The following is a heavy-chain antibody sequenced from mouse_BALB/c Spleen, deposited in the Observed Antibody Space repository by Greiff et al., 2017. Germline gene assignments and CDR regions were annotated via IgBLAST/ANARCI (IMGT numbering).Heavy chain of an antibody. V-gene: IGHV1-20*02. CDR2: INPYNGDT. CDR3: ARRDGYYEYFDV. Sequence: VQLKQSGPELVKPGASVKISCKASGYSFTGYFMNWVMQSHGKSLEWIGRINPYNGDTFYNQKFKGKATLTVDKSSSTAHMELRSLASEDSAVYYCARRDGYYEYFDVWGAGTTVTVSS. J-gene: IGHJ1*01. D-gene: IGHD2-3*01. CDR1: GYSFTGYF.